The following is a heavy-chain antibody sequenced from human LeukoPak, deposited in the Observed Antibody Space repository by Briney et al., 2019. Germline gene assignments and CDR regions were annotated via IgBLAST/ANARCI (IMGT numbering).Heavy chain of an antibody. CDR3: ARAYTSWSFDY. CDR1: GGSISSYY. V-gene: IGHV4-59*01. Sequence: SETLSLTCTVSGGSISSYYWSWIRQPPGKGLEWIGYIYYSGSTNYNPSLKSRVTISVDTSKNQFSLKLSSATAADTAVYYCARAYTSWSFDYWGQGTLVTVSS. D-gene: IGHD2-2*02. CDR2: IYYSGST. J-gene: IGHJ4*02.